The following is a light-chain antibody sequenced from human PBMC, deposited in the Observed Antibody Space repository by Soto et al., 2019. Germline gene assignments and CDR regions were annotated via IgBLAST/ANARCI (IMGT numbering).Light chain of an antibody. CDR2: GAS. J-gene: IGKJ1*01. V-gene: IGKV3-15*01. CDR1: QSVRSN. CDR3: QQYNNWPPKT. Sequence: EIVMTQSPATLSVSPGERATLSCRASQSVRSNLAWYQQKPGQAPRLLIYGASTRATGIPARCSGSGSGTEFTLTISSLQSEDFAVYYCQQYNNWPPKTFGQGTKVDIK.